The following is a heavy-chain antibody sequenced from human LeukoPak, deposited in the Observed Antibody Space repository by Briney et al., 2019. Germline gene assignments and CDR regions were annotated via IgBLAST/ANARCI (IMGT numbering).Heavy chain of an antibody. V-gene: IGHV1-8*01. Sequence: ASVKVSCKASGYTFTSYDINWVRQATGQGLEWMGWMNPNSGNTGYAQKFQGRVTMTRNTSISTAYMELSSLRSEDTAVYYCARVGILTDAFDIWGQGTMVTVSS. CDR3: ARVGILTDAFDI. CDR2: MNPNSGNT. J-gene: IGHJ3*02. CDR1: GYTFTSYD. D-gene: IGHD3-9*01.